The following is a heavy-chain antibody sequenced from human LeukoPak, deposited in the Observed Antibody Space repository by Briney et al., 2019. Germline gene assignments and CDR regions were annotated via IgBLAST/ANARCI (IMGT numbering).Heavy chain of an antibody. D-gene: IGHD3-22*01. CDR3: AREPDSSGYSFDY. CDR1: GYSFTNYW. CDR2: IYPGDSDT. J-gene: IGHJ4*02. V-gene: IGHV5-51*01. Sequence: GESLKISCKGSGYSFTNYWIGWVRQMPGKGLEGMGIIYPGDSDTRYSPSFQGQVTISADKSISTAYLQWSSLKASDTAMYYCAREPDSSGYSFDYWGQGTLVTVSS.